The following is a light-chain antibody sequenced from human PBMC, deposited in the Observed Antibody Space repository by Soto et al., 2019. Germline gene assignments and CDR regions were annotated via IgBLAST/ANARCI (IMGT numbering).Light chain of an antibody. CDR3: QQYNNLPPLT. J-gene: IGKJ4*01. CDR1: QSVSSN. Sequence: EIVMTQSPATLSVSPGERATLSCRASQSVSSNLAWYQQKPGQAPRLLIYGASTRAIGLPARFSGSGSGTEFTLPISSLQSEDFAIYYCQQYNNLPPLTFGGGTKVEIK. V-gene: IGKV3-15*01. CDR2: GAS.